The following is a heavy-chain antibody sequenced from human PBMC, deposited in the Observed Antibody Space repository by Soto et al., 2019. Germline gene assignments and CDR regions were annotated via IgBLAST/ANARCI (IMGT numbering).Heavy chain of an antibody. J-gene: IGHJ4*02. D-gene: IGHD3-22*01. CDR3: ARDYYYDSSGYYAGFDY. CDR1: GFNFSSYA. CDR2: ISSSSSYI. Sequence: PGGSLRLSCAVSGFNFSSYAMSWVRQAPGKGLEWVSSISSSSSYIYYADSVKGRFTISRDNAKNSLYLQMNSLRAEDTAVYYCARDYYYDSSGYYAGFDYWGQGTLVTVSS. V-gene: IGHV3-21*01.